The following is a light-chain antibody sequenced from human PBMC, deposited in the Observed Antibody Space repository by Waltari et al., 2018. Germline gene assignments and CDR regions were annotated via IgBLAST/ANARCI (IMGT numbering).Light chain of an antibody. CDR3: ATWDGSLEGYV. V-gene: IGLV1-44*01. J-gene: IGLJ1*01. CDR2: STS. CDR1: YSNIGSNP. Sequence: QSVLTQPPSASGTPGQRVTIPCSGSYSNIGSNPVNWYQQLPGTAPKLPIHSTSQRPSGVPDRFSGSRSGTSVSLAISGLQSDDEADYYCATWDGSLEGYVFGTGTKVSVL.